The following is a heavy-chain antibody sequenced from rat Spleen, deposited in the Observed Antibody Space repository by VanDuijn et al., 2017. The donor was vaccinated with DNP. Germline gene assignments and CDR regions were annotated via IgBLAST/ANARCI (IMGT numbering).Heavy chain of an antibody. D-gene: IGHD1-11*01. V-gene: IGHV5S10*01. CDR1: GFTFSDYA. Sequence: EVQLVESGGGLVQPGRSLKLSCAASGFTFSDYAMAWVRQAPKKGLEWVATIIYDGTRTYYRDSVKGRFAISRDNAKNTLYLQMTSLRSEDMATYYCATGVYGGYEDWFAYWGQGTLVTVSS. CDR3: ATGVYGGYEDWFAY. CDR2: IIYDGTRT. J-gene: IGHJ3*01.